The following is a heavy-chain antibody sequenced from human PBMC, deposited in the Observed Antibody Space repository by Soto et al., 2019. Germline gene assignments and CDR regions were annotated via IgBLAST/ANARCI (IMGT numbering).Heavy chain of an antibody. V-gene: IGHV4-31*02. Sequence: SETLSLTXTVSGGSISSGGYYWSWIRQHPGKGLEWIGYIYYSGSTYYNPSLKSRVTISVDTSKNQFSLKLSSVTAADTAVYYCARGYCTATICDPWFDPWGQGTLVTVSS. J-gene: IGHJ5*02. CDR2: IYYSGST. CDR1: GGSISSGGYY. CDR3: ARGYCTATICDPWFDP. D-gene: IGHD2-8*02.